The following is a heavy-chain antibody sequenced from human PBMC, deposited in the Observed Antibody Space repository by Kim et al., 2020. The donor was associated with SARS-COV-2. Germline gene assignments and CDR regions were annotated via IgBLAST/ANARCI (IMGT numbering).Heavy chain of an antibody. J-gene: IGHJ5*02. CDR2: IYYSGST. CDR3: AGDGIDSGSDYGYNWFDP. V-gene: IGHV4-59*01. Sequence: SETLSLTCTVSGGSISSYYWSWIRQPPGKGLEWIGYIYYSGSTNYNPSLKSRVTISVNTSKNQFSLTLSSVTAADTAVYYYAGDGIDSGSDYGYNWFDPWGQGTLVTVAS. D-gene: IGHD1-26*01. CDR1: GGSISSYY.